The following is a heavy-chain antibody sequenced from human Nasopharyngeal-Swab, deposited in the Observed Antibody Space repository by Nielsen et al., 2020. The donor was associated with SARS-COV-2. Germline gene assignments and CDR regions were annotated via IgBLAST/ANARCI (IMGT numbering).Heavy chain of an antibody. CDR3: ARGWYYFDY. J-gene: IGHJ4*02. CDR1: GFTFDDYA. D-gene: IGHD6-19*01. CDR2: ISWNSGSI. V-gene: IGHV3-9*01. Sequence: SLKISCAASGFTFDDYAMHWARQAPGKGLEWVSSISWNSGSIGYADSVKGRFTISRDNAKNSLYLQMNSLRAEDTALYYCARGWYYFDYWGQGTLVTVSS.